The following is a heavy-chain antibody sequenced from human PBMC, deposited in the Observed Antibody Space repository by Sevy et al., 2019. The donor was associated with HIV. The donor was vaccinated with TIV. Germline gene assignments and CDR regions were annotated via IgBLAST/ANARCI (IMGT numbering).Heavy chain of an antibody. J-gene: IGHJ4*02. CDR2: ITPALGAT. CDR1: GGTFRSYI. CDR3: ARWSISLDY. V-gene: IGHV1-69*13. Sequence: ASVKVSCKASGGTFRSYITSLVRQAPGQGLEWMGGITPALGATNYARNFKDRVTITADESTNTVYMELRGLRSEDTAVYFCARWSISLDYWGQGTLVTVSS. D-gene: IGHD3-3*02.